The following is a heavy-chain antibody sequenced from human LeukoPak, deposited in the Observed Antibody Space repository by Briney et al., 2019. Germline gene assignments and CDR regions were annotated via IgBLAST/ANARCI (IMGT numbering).Heavy chain of an antibody. Sequence: GGSLGLSCAASGFIFSSYWMYWVRQAPGKGLVWVSRINADGSDTNYADSVRGRFTNSRDNAKNVFYLQMNSLTTEDTAVYYCARSGRAFDYWGQGTMVTVSS. J-gene: IGHJ4*02. V-gene: IGHV3-74*01. CDR3: ARSGRAFDY. CDR2: INADGSDT. CDR1: GFIFSSYW.